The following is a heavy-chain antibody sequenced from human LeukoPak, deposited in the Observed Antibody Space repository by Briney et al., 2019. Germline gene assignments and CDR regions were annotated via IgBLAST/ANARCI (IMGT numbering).Heavy chain of an antibody. CDR3: ARAPHMYYDILTGYSDRYYYYYMDV. D-gene: IGHD3-9*01. J-gene: IGHJ6*03. Sequence: ASVKVSCKASGYTFTGYYLHWVRQAPGQGLEWMGWINPNSGGTNYAQKFQGRVTMTRDTSISTAYMELSRLRSDDTAVYYCARAPHMYYDILTGYSDRYYYYYMDVWGKGTTVTISS. V-gene: IGHV1-2*02. CDR2: INPNSGGT. CDR1: GYTFTGYY.